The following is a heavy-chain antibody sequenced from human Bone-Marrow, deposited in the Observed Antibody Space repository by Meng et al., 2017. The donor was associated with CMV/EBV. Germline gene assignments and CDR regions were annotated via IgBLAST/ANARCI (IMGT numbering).Heavy chain of an antibody. V-gene: IGHV4-4*07. J-gene: IGHJ4*02. D-gene: IGHD1-26*01. CDR3: ARASGWELLTPFDD. CDR1: GGSISSYY. Sequence: SETLSLTCTVSGGSISSYYWSWIRQPAGKGLEWIGRIYTSGSTNYNPSLKSRVTISVDTSKNQFSLKLSSVTAADTAVYYCARASGWELLTPFDDWGQGTLVTVSS. CDR2: IYTSGST.